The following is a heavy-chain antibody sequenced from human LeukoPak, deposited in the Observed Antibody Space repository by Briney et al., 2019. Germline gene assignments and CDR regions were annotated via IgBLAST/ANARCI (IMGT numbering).Heavy chain of an antibody. J-gene: IGHJ5*02. CDR3: ASVLDYGDYLPSSNWFDP. V-gene: IGHV3-30-3*01. CDR1: GYTFSSYA. Sequence: SCKASGYTFSSYAMHWVRQAPGKGLEWVAVISYDGSNKYYADSVKGRFTISRDNSKNTLYLQMNSLRAEDTAVYYCASVLDYGDYLPSSNWFDPWGQGTLVTVSS. D-gene: IGHD4-17*01. CDR2: ISYDGSNK.